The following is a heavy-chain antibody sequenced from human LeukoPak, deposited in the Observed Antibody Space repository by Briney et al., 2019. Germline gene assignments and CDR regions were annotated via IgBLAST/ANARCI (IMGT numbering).Heavy chain of an antibody. CDR2: IRYDGSNK. V-gene: IGHV3-30*02. D-gene: IGHD6-13*01. Sequence: PGGSLRLSCTASGFTFGDYAMSWVRQAPGKGLEWVAFIRYDGSNKYYEDSVKGRFTISRDNSKNTLYLQMHSLRAEDTAVYYCAKGTGRYGSPNMDVWGKGTTVTISS. J-gene: IGHJ6*03. CDR1: GFTFGDYA. CDR3: AKGTGRYGSPNMDV.